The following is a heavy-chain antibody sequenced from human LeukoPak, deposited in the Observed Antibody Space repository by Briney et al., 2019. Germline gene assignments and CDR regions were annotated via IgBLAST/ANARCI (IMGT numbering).Heavy chain of an antibody. CDR2: IYTSGST. J-gene: IGHJ6*03. D-gene: IGHD3-3*01. CDR1: GGSISSGSYY. V-gene: IGHV4-61*02. CDR3: ARFARNYDFWSGYYPPYYMDV. Sequence: MPSETLSLTCTVSGGSISSGSYYWSWIRQPAGKGLEWIGRIYTSGSTNYNPSLKSRVTISVDTSKNQFSLKLSSVTAADTAVYYCARFARNYDFWSGYYPPYYMDVWGKGTTVTVSS.